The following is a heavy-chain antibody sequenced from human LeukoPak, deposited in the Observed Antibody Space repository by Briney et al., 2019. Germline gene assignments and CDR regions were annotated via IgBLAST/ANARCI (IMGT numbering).Heavy chain of an antibody. Sequence: PSETLSLTCTVSGGSISSGGYYWSWIRQHPGKGLEWIGYIYYSGSTYYNPSLKSRVTISVDTSKNQFSLKLSSVTAADTAVYYCARGTTIFGVVIASLSGMDVWGQGTTVTVSS. D-gene: IGHD3-3*01. CDR2: IYYSGST. V-gene: IGHV4-31*03. CDR3: ARGTTIFGVVIASLSGMDV. J-gene: IGHJ6*02. CDR1: GGSISSGGYY.